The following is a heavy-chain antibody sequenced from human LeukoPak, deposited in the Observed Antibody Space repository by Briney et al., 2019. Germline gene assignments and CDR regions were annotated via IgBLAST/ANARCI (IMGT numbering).Heavy chain of an antibody. CDR3: ARVFRGYSSS. D-gene: IGHD6-13*01. Sequence: PSETLSLTCAVYGGSFSGYYWSWIRQPPGKGLEWIGEINHSGSTNYNPSLKSRVTISVDTSKNQFSLKLSSVTAADTAVYYRARVFRGYSSSWGQGTLVTVSS. CDR1: GGSFSGYY. J-gene: IGHJ4*02. V-gene: IGHV4-34*01. CDR2: INHSGST.